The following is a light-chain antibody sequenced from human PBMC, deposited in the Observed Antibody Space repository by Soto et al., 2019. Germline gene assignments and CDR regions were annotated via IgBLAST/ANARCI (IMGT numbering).Light chain of an antibody. CDR1: QFIDDF. V-gene: IGKV1-39*01. CDR3: QQTYSSLPIT. CDR2: AAS. Sequence: DIQVTQSPSASVGGRVTITCRASQFIDDFLNWFQQRPGKAPKLLIYAASSLQSGVPSRFSGSGSGTHFTLTITGLQPEDFATYYCQQTYSSLPITFGQGTRLEIK. J-gene: IGKJ5*01.